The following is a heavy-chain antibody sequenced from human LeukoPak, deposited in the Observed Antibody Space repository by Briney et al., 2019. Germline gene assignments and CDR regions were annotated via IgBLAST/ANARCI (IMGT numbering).Heavy chain of an antibody. J-gene: IGHJ5*02. CDR2: INPNSGGT. CDR3: ARNNFDNWFDP. D-gene: IGHD5-24*01. V-gene: IGHV1-2*06. CDR1: GYTFTSYY. Sequence: GASVKVSCKASGYTFTSYYMHWVRQAPGQGLEWMGRINPNSGGTNYAQKFQGRVTMTRDTSISTAYMELSRLRSDDTAVYYCARNNFDNWFDPWGQGTLVTVSS.